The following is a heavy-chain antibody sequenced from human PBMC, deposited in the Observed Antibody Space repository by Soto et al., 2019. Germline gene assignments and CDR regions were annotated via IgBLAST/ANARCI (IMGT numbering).Heavy chain of an antibody. CDR1: GFTFSDYY. V-gene: IGHV3-11*06. CDR2: ISSSSSYT. Sequence: QVQVVESGGGLVKPGGSLRLSSAASGFTFSDYYMNWIGQAPGKGLEWVSYISSSSSYTNYADSVEGRFTISRDNAKNSLYLQMNSLRAEDTAVFYCARAKKGGYLDFDYWGQGTLVTVSS. J-gene: IGHJ4*02. CDR3: ARAKKGGYLDFDY. D-gene: IGHD2-21*02.